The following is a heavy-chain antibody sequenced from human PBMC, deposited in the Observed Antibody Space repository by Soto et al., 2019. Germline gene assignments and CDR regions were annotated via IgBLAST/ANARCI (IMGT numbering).Heavy chain of an antibody. J-gene: IGHJ6*02. CDR1: GFILTNNG. CDR2: ISSDGSSK. Sequence: QVQLLESGGGVVQPGRSLRPSCVASGFILTNNGMHWVRQAPGQGLEWVAVISSDGSSKYYGDSVRGRFTISRDNSKNTLFLEMNSLRSEDTAVYYCAKDRGLAESGRWSHYYYGMDVWGQGTTVTVSS. D-gene: IGHD1-26*01. V-gene: IGHV3-30*18. CDR3: AKDRGLAESGRWSHYYYGMDV.